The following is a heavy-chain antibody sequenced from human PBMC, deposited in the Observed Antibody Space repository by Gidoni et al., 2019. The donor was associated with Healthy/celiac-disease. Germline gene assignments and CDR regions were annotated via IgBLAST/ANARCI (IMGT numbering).Heavy chain of an antibody. CDR3: AREGGIVVVPAARSYAFDI. CDR1: GYTFTSYY. V-gene: IGHV1-46*04. Sequence: QVQLVQSGAEVKKPGASVKVSCKASGYTFTSYYMHWVRQAPGQGLEWMGIINPSGGSTSYAKKLQGRVTMTRDTSTSTVYMELSSLRSEDTAVYYCAREGGIVVVPAARSYAFDIWGQGTMVTVSS. CDR2: INPSGGST. D-gene: IGHD2-2*01. J-gene: IGHJ3*02.